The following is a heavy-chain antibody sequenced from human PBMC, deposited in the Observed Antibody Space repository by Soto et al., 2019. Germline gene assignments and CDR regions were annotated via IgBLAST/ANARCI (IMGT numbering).Heavy chain of an antibody. V-gene: IGHV3-74*01. D-gene: IGHD3-3*01. CDR3: ARDVANYDFWSGYVYYYYYYGMDV. J-gene: IGHJ6*02. CDR1: GFTFSSYW. CDR2: INSDGSST. Sequence: PGGSLRLSCAASGFTFSSYWMHWVRQAPGKGLVWVSRINSDGSSTSYADSVKGRFTISRDNAKNTLYLQMNSLRAEDTAVYYCARDVANYDFWSGYVYYYYYYGMDVWGQGTTVTVSS.